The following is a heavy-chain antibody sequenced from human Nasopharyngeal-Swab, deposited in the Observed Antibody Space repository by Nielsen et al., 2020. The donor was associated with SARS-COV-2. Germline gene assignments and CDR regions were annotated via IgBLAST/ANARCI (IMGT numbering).Heavy chain of an antibody. CDR2: MNPNSGNT. Sequence: WVRQAPGQGLEWMGWMNPNSGNTGYAQKFQGRVTMTRNTSISTAYMELSSLRSEDTAVYYCARATNLITMIVVVIPGRGPLDYWGQGTLATVSS. CDR3: ARATNLITMIVVVIPGRGPLDY. D-gene: IGHD3-22*01. J-gene: IGHJ4*02. V-gene: IGHV1-8*01.